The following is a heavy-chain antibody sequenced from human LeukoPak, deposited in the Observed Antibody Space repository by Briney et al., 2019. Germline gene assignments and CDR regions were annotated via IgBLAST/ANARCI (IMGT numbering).Heavy chain of an antibody. Sequence: GGSLRLSCAASGFTFSTYAMSWVRQAPGKGLEWVSVVSGTGGRTYYADFVKGRFTISRDNSKNTLYLQMNSLRAEDTALYYCVKASSSSPQYNWFDAWGQGTLVTVSS. CDR3: VKASSSSPQYNWFDA. J-gene: IGHJ5*02. D-gene: IGHD6-6*01. V-gene: IGHV3-23*01. CDR2: VSGTGGRT. CDR1: GFTFSTYA.